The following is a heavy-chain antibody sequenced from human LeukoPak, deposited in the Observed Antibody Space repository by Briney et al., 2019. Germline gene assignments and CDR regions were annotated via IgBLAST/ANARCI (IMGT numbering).Heavy chain of an antibody. V-gene: IGHV4-59*08. Sequence: PSETLSLTCTVSGGSISTYYWSWIRQPPGKGLEWIGYIYYSGSTDYNPSLKSRVTISVDTSRNQFSLKLFSVTAADTAVYYCARGLHSGGYYWYFDLWGRGTLVTVSS. CDR3: ARGLHSGGYYWYFDL. CDR1: GGSISTYY. D-gene: IGHD3-22*01. J-gene: IGHJ2*01. CDR2: IYYSGST.